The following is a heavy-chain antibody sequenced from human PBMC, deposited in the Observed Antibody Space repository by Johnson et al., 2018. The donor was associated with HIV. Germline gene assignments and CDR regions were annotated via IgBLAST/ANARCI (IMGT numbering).Heavy chain of an antibody. D-gene: IGHD2/OR15-2a*01. CDR2: ISSTSSTI. J-gene: IGHJ3*02. Sequence: QVQLVESGGGLVKPGGSLRLSCAASGFTFRDYDMSWNRQAPGKGLEWISYISSTSSTIAYVHSVKGRFTVSRDNAKNSLYLQMNSLRAEDTAVYYCAREWGGKWNMAFDIWGQGTMVTVSS. CDR1: GFTFRDYD. CDR3: AREWGGKWNMAFDI. V-gene: IGHV3-11*04.